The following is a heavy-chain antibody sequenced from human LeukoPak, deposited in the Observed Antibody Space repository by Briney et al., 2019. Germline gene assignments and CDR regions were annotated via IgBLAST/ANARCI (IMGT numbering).Heavy chain of an antibody. CDR2: IKQDGSEK. CDR1: GFTFSSYA. Sequence: PGRSLRLSCAASGFTFSSYAMHWVRQAPGKGLEWVANIKQDGSEKYYVDSVKGRFTISRDNAKNSLYLQMNSLRVEDTAVYYCARSDHDRNYNFDFWGQGTLVIVSS. D-gene: IGHD5-24*01. J-gene: IGHJ4*02. CDR3: ARSDHDRNYNFDF. V-gene: IGHV3-7*01.